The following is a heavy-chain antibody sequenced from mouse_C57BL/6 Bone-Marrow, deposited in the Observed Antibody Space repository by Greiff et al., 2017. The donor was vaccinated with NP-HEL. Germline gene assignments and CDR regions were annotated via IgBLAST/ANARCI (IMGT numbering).Heavy chain of an antibody. CDR1: GYTFTSYW. Sequence: QVQLQQPGAELVKPGASVKLSCKASGYTFTSYWMHWVKQRPGQGLEWIGMIHPNSGSTNYQEKFKSKATLTVDKSSSTAYMQLSSLTSEDSAVYYCARMVVTTDYAMDYWGQGTSVTVSS. V-gene: IGHV1-64*01. CDR2: IHPNSGST. J-gene: IGHJ4*01. CDR3: ARMVVTTDYAMDY. D-gene: IGHD2-2*01.